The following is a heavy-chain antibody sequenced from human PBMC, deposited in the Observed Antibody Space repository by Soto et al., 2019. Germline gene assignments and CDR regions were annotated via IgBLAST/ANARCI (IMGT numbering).Heavy chain of an antibody. CDR1: GGSISNSKW. V-gene: IGHV4-4*02. D-gene: IGHD3-10*01. Sequence: QVQLQESGPGLVKPSGTLSLTCAVSGGSISNSKWWSWVRQPPGKGLEWIGEIYHSGSTNYNPSLKRRVTISVDKSKNQFSLKLSSVTAADTAVYYCARDSETWFGDRAYNWFDPWGQGTLVTVSS. CDR2: IYHSGST. CDR3: ARDSETWFGDRAYNWFDP. J-gene: IGHJ5*02.